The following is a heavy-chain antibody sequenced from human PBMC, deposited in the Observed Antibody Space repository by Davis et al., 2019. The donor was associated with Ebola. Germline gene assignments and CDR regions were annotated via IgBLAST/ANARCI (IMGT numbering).Heavy chain of an antibody. J-gene: IGHJ4*02. CDR3: ARDDRQWLVRGTFDY. Sequence: ASVKVSCKASGYTFTSYGISWVRQAPGQGLEWMGWISAYNGNTNYAQKLQGRVTMTRNTSISTAYMELSSLRSEDTAVYYCARDDRQWLVRGTFDYWGQGTLVTVSS. CDR2: ISAYNGNT. V-gene: IGHV1-18*01. CDR1: GYTFTSYG. D-gene: IGHD6-19*01.